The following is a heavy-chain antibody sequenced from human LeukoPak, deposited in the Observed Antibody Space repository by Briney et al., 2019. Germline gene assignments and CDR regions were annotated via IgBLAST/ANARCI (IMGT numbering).Heavy chain of an antibody. V-gene: IGHV3-53*01. CDR3: AREDPPQQLVRGAFDI. CDR2: IYSGGST. D-gene: IGHD6-13*01. Sequence: GGSLRLSCAASGFTVSSNYMSWVRQAPGKGLEWVSVIYSGGSTYYADSVKGRFTISRDNSKNTLYLQMNSLRAEDTAVYYCAREDPPQQLVRGAFDIWGQGTMVTVSS. CDR1: GFTVSSNY. J-gene: IGHJ3*02.